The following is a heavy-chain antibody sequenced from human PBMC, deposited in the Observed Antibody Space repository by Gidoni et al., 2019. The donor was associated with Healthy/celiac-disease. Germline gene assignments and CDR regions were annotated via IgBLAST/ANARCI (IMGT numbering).Heavy chain of an antibody. V-gene: IGHV2-5*02. CDR1: GFSLSTSGVG. J-gene: IGHJ6*02. D-gene: IGHD6-13*01. CDR2: IYWDDDK. CDR3: AHSSSRYYYYGMDV. Sequence: QITLKESGPTLVKPTQTLTLTCTFSGFSLSTSGVGVGWIRQPPGKALEWLALIYWDDDKRYSPTMKRRLTITKDTSKNQVVLTMTNMDPVDTATYYCAHSSSRYYYYGMDVWGQGTTVPVSS.